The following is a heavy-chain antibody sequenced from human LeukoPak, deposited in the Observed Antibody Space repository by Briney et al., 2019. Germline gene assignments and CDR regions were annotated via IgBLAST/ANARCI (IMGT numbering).Heavy chain of an antibody. CDR3: ARDQGPVGAPGMYYGMDV. CDR1: GGSISSSSYY. CDR2: IYYSGST. D-gene: IGHD1-26*01. Sequence: PSETLSLTCTVSGGSISSSSYYWGWIRQPPGKGLEWIGSIYYSGSTYYNPSLKSRVTISVDTSKNQFSLKLSSVTAADTAVYYCARDQGPVGAPGMYYGMDVWGQGTTVTVSS. J-gene: IGHJ6*02. V-gene: IGHV4-39*07.